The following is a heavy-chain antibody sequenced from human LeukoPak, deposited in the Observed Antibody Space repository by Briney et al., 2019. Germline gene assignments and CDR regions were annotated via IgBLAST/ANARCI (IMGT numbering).Heavy chain of an antibody. Sequence: HPGGSLRLSCAASGFTFSNYAMNWVRRAPGKGLEWVSGVSDSGTMTYYARSVKGRFTISRDNSKNTLYLQMNSLRAEDTAIYYCAKYSRYDHVGQIDYWGQGTLVTVSS. J-gene: IGHJ4*02. CDR2: VSDSGTMT. CDR1: GFTFSNYA. CDR3: AKYSRYDHVGQIDY. V-gene: IGHV3-23*01. D-gene: IGHD1-1*01.